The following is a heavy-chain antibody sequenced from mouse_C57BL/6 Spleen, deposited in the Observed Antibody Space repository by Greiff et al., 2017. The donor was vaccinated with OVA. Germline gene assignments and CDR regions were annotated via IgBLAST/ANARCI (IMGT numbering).Heavy chain of an antibody. J-gene: IGHJ2*01. CDR3: ARSLLLRSYYFDY. CDR2: INPGSGGT. Sequence: VQLQQSGAELVRPGTSVKVSCKASGYAFTNYLIEWVKQRPGQGLEWIGVINPGSGGTNYNEKFKGKATLTADKSSSTAYMQLSSLTSEDSAVYYSARSLLLRSYYFDYWGQGTTLTVSS. D-gene: IGHD1-1*01. CDR1: GYAFTNYL. V-gene: IGHV1-54*01.